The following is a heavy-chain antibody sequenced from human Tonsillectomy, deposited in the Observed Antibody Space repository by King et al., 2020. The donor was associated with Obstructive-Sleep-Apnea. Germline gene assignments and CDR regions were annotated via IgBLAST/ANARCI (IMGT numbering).Heavy chain of an antibody. CDR3: ARRGGTGDSWYFDL. Sequence: VQLVESGAEVKKPGESLKISCKGSGYRFSNYWIGWVRQMPGKGLEWMVIIYPVDSDTRYSPSFQGQVTISADKSISTAYRQWSSLKASDTAMYYCARRGGTGDSWYFDLWGRGTLVTVSS. J-gene: IGHJ2*01. CDR1: GYRFSNYW. V-gene: IGHV5-51*01. CDR2: IYPVDSDT. D-gene: IGHD7-27*01.